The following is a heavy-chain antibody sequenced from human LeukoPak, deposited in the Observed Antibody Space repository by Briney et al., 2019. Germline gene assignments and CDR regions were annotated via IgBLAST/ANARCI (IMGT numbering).Heavy chain of an antibody. CDR3: AKFQVPAAAIRRGSGIDY. CDR1: GFTFSSYA. CDR2: ISGSGGST. J-gene: IGHJ4*02. V-gene: IGHV3-23*01. Sequence: GGSLRLSCAASGFTFSSYAMSWVRQAPGKGLEWVSAISGSGGSTYYADSVKGRFTISRDNSKNTLYLQMNSLRAEDTAVYYCAKFQVPAAAIRRGSGIDYWGQGTLVTVSS. D-gene: IGHD2-2*01.